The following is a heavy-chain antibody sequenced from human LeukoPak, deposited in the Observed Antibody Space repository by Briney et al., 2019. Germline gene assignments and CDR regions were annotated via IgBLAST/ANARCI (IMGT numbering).Heavy chain of an antibody. CDR2: IIPILGIA. Sequence: GASVKVSCKASVGTFSSYTISWVRPAPGQGLDWMGRIIPILGIANSAQKFQDRVTITPHKSQSTLPIAPNSQTYKYTPVFQLARDRGGIGDGFDIWGQGTMVTVSS. J-gene: IGHJ3*02. D-gene: IGHD3-16*01. CDR1: VGTFSSYT. CDR3: ARDRGGIGDGFDI. V-gene: IGHV1-69*04.